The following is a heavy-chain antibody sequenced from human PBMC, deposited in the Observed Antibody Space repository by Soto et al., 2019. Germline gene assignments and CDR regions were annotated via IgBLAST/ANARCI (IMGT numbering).Heavy chain of an antibody. Sequence: GESLKISCKGSGYSFTSYWIGWVRQMPGKGLEWMGIIYPGDSDTRYSPSFQGQVTISADKSISTAYLQWSSLKASDTAMYYCARGVRVITRHYYYGMDVWGQGTTVNVSS. CDR1: GYSFTSYW. CDR3: ARGVRVITRHYYYGMDV. J-gene: IGHJ6*02. D-gene: IGHD3-22*01. CDR2: IYPGDSDT. V-gene: IGHV5-51*01.